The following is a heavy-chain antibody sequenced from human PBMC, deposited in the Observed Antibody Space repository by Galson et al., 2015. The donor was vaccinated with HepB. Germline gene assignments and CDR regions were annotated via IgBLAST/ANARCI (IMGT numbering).Heavy chain of an antibody. V-gene: IGHV1-69*13. Sequence: SVKVSCKASGGTFSSYAISWVRQAPGQGLEWMGGIIPIFGTANYAQKFQGRVTITADESTSTAYMELSSLRSEDTAVYYCARPKSVAGTPHFDYWGQGTLVTVSS. CDR1: GGTFSSYA. D-gene: IGHD6-19*01. J-gene: IGHJ4*02. CDR2: IIPIFGTA. CDR3: ARPKSVAGTPHFDY.